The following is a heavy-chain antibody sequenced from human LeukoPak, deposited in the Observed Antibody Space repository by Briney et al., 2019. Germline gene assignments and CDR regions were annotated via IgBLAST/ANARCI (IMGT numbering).Heavy chain of an antibody. J-gene: IGHJ5*02. CDR3: ARGSRGSGSYYQNWFDP. V-gene: IGHV3-21*01. CDR2: ISSSSSYI. Sequence: PGGSLRLSCAASGFTFSSYSMNWVRQAPGKGLEWVSSISSSSSYIYYADSVKGRFTIPRDNAKNSLYLQMNSLRAEDTAVYYCARGSRGSGSYYQNWFDPWGQGTLVTVSS. CDR1: GFTFSSYS. D-gene: IGHD3-10*01.